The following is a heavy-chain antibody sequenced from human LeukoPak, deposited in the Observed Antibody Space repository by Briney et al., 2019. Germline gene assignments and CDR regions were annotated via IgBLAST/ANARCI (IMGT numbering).Heavy chain of an antibody. V-gene: IGHV3-13*01. J-gene: IGHJ6*03. Sequence: PGGSLRLYCAASGFTFSSYDMHWLRHATGKGLDWVSAIGTAGDTYYPGSVKGRFTISRENAKNSLYLQMNSLRAVDTAVYYCAKDQFSILQRLKYYYYYYYMDVWGKGNTVTVSS. CDR2: IGTAGDT. CDR3: AKDQFSILQRLKYYYYYYYMDV. D-gene: IGHD5-24*01. CDR1: GFTFSSYD.